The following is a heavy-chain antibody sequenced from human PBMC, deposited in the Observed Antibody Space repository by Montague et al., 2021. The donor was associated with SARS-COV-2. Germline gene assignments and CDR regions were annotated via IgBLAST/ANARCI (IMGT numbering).Heavy chain of an antibody. Sequence: SETLSLTCTVSNASITTSNWWTWVRQAPGKGLEWVGGIHHSGTLNYNPSLKSRVTISVDTSKNHFSLNLNSVTAADTALYFCARRIRITVFRGVPLTTHSLESWGQGIMVTVSS. D-gene: IGHD3-10*01. J-gene: IGHJ4*02. CDR3: ARRIRITVFRGVPLTTHSLES. CDR1: NASITTSNW. V-gene: IGHV4/OR15-8*01. CDR2: IHHSGTL.